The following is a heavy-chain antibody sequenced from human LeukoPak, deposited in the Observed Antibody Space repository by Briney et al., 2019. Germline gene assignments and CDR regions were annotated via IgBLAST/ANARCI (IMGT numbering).Heavy chain of an antibody. V-gene: IGHV5-51*01. CDR3: ARPCCITGTDSVCFDY. CDR2: IYPGDSDT. CDR1: GYSFTSYW. Sequence: GESLKISCKGSGYSFTSYWIGWVRQMPGKGLEWMGIIYPGDSDTRYSPSFQGQVTISADKSISTAYLQWSSLKASDTAMYYCARPCCITGTDSVCFDYWGQGTLVTVSS. D-gene: IGHD1-7*01. J-gene: IGHJ4*02.